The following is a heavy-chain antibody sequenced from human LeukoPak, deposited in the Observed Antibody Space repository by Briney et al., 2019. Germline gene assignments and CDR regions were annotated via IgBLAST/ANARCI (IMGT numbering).Heavy chain of an antibody. Sequence: GGSLGLSCAASGFTFSSYAMSWVRQAPGKGLEWVSAISGSGGSTYYADSVKGRFTISRDNSKNALYLQMNSLRAEDTALYYCTKDSLSWLINWFDSWGQGTLVTVSS. D-gene: IGHD6-13*01. CDR2: ISGSGGST. CDR1: GFTFSSYA. V-gene: IGHV3-23*01. J-gene: IGHJ5*01. CDR3: TKDSLSWLINWFDS.